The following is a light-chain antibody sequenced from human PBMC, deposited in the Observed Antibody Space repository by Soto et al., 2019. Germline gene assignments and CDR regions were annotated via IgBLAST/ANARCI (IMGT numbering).Light chain of an antibody. V-gene: IGKV3-15*01. J-gene: IGKJ1*01. Sequence: EIVMTQSPATLSVSPGERATLSCRASQSVSSNLAWYQQKPGQAPRLLIYGASTRATGLPARFTGSGSGTEFTLTISSLQSEDFAVYYCQQYNNWPPWTFGQGTKVGIK. CDR1: QSVSSN. CDR3: QQYNNWPPWT. CDR2: GAS.